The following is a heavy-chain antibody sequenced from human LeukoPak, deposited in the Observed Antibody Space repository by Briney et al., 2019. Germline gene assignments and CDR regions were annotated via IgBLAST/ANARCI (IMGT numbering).Heavy chain of an antibody. CDR1: GFNFNHYW. V-gene: IGHV3-7*01. CDR2: IKEDGTER. CDR3: ARGGSESDY. Sequence: GGSLRLSCAASGFNFNHYWMTWVRQSPGKGLEWVANIKEDGTERNYVDSVKGRFTISRDNAKNSLYLQMNSLRAEDTALYYCARGGSESDYWGQGTLVAVSS. J-gene: IGHJ4*02.